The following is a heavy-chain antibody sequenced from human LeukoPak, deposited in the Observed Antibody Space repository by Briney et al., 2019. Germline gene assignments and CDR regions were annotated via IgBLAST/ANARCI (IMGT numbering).Heavy chain of an antibody. V-gene: IGHV3-30*18. CDR3: AKDHYYYGSCIYFMHYFDY. CDR2: ISYDGSNK. J-gene: IGHJ4*02. CDR1: GFTFSTYG. D-gene: IGHD3-10*01. Sequence: GGSLRLSCAPSGFTFSTYGMHWVRQAPGKGLECVAVISYDGSNKFHTDSVKGRLTIPRENSKHTLHIQRKSHSDEHTAVYWCAKDHYYYGSCIYFMHYFDYWGQGTLVSVSS.